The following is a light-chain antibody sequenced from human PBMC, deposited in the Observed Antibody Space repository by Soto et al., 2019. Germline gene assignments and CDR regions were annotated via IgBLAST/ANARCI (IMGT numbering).Light chain of an antibody. V-gene: IGKV3-20*01. CDR1: LSLSSF. Sequence: DIVLTQSPGTLSLSPGERATLSCRASLSLSSFLAWYQQKPGQAPRLLIYGVSRRATGIPDRFSGSGSGTDFTHTIASLEPEDFAVYYCQQYGSAPMFTFGQGTKLEIK. CDR3: QQYGSAPMFT. CDR2: GVS. J-gene: IGKJ2*01.